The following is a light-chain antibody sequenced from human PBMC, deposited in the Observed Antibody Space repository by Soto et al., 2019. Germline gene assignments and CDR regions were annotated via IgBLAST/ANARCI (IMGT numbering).Light chain of an antibody. J-gene: IGKJ5*01. V-gene: IGKV1-39*01. CDR2: GAS. Sequence: DIQMTQSPSSLSASVGDRVTISCRASQSISSYLNWYQQKPGKAPKLLIYGASSLQSGVPSRFSGIGSGTDFTLTISSLQPEDFATYYCQQSYSTPITFGQGTRLENK. CDR1: QSISSY. CDR3: QQSYSTPIT.